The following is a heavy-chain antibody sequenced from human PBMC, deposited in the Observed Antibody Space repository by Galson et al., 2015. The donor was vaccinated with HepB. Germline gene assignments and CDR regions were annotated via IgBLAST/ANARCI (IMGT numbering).Heavy chain of an antibody. CDR1: GGSFSDYS. CDR2: INYSGST. CDR3: ARRGPYTGGWGS. J-gene: IGHJ5*02. D-gene: IGHD6-19*01. Sequence: ETLSLTCAVDGGSFSDYSWSWIRQPPGKGLEWIGEINYSGSTNYNPSLKNRVTMSVDTSKNQFSLELRSVTAADRAVYYCARRGPYTGGWGSWGQGTLVTVSS. V-gene: IGHV4-34*01.